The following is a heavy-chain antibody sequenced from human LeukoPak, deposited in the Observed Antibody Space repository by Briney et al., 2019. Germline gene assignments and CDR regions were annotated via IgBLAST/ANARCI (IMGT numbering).Heavy chain of an antibody. CDR2: ISGSGTNT. J-gene: IGHJ4*02. D-gene: IGHD5-18*01. CDR1: GFTFSSYG. V-gene: IGHV3-23*01. Sequence: GGTLRLSCAASGFTFSSYGMSWVRQAPGKGLEWVSGISGSGTNTNYADSVKGRFTISRDNSKNTVYLQMKSLRAEDTAVYYCAKSSRPVTAMAFFDYWGQGTLVTVSS. CDR3: AKSSRPVTAMAFFDY.